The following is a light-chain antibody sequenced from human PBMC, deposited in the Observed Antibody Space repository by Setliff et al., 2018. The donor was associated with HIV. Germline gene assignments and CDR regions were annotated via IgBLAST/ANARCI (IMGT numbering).Light chain of an antibody. J-gene: IGLJ1*01. CDR1: SSDIGGYNY. V-gene: IGLV2-14*01. Sequence: QSVLTQPASVSGSPGQSVTISCAGTSSDIGGYNYVSWYQQHPGKAPKLIIYEVSNRPSGVSNRFSGSKSGNTASLTISGLQAEDEADYYCSSYTSIYTYVFGTGTKVTVL. CDR3: SSYTSIYTYV. CDR2: EVS.